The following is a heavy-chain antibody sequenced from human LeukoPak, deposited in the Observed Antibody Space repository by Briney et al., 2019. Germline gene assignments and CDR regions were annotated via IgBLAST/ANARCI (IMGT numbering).Heavy chain of an antibody. CDR2: IWYDGSNK. CDR3: ARERDSSGSYFDY. V-gene: IGHV3-33*01. Sequence: GRSLRLSCAASGFTFSSYGMHWVRQAPGKGLEWVAVIWYDGSNKYYADSVKGRFTISRDNSKNTLYLQMNSLRAEDTAVYYCARERDSSGSYFDYWGQGTLVTVSS. CDR1: GFTFSSYG. D-gene: IGHD3-22*01. J-gene: IGHJ4*02.